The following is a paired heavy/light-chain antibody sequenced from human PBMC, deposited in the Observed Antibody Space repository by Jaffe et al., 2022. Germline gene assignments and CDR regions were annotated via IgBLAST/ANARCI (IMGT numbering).Heavy chain of an antibody. Sequence: QVQLVQSGAEVKKPGASVKVSCKASGYTFTSYAMHWVRQAPGQRLEWMGWINAGNGNTKYSQKFQGRVTITRDTSASTAYMELSSLRSEDTAVYYCARDQEWAHFDYWGQGTLVTVSS. CDR3: ARDQEWAHFDY. D-gene: IGHD2-8*01. J-gene: IGHJ4*02. CDR2: INAGNGNT. V-gene: IGHV1-3*01. CDR1: GYTFTSYA.
Light chain of an antibody. CDR2: AAS. Sequence: DIQLTQSPSFLSASVGDRVTITCRASQGISSYLAWYQQKPGKAPKLLIYAASTLQSGVPSRFSGSGSGTEFTLTISSLQPEDFATYYCQQPRTFGQGTKLEIK. V-gene: IGKV1-9*01. CDR1: QGISSY. CDR3: QQPRT. J-gene: IGKJ2*01.